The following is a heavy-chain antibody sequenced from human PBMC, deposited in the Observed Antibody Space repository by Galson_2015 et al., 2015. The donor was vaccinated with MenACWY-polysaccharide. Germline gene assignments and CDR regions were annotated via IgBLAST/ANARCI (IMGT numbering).Heavy chain of an antibody. CDR3: ARDPLDSSGYTRGSVFDL. J-gene: IGHJ2*01. Sequence: SLRLSCAASGFTFSSFWMSWVRQAPGKGLEWVAIIKQDVSEKYYVDSVKGRFSISRDNAKNSLYLQMNSLRSEDTAVYYCARDPLDSSGYTRGSVFDLWGRGTLVTVSS. D-gene: IGHD3-22*01. V-gene: IGHV3-7*01. CDR2: IKQDVSEK. CDR1: GFTFSSFW.